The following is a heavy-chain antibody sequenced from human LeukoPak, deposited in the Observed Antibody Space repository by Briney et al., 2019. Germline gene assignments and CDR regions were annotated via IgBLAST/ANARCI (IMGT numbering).Heavy chain of an antibody. CDR2: MNPNSSNT. J-gene: IGHJ6*02. V-gene: IGHV1-8*01. Sequence: SVKVSCKASGYTFTSYDINWVRQATGQGLEWMGWMNPNSSNTGYAQKFQGRVTMTRNTSISTAYMGLSSLRSEDTAVYYCARGLNVLRYFDWLKHYYYGMDVWGQGTTVTVSS. CDR1: GYTFTSYD. D-gene: IGHD3-9*01. CDR3: ARGLNVLRYFDWLKHYYYGMDV.